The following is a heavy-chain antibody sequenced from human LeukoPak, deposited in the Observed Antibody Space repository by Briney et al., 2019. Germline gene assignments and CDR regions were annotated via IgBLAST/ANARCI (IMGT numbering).Heavy chain of an antibody. CDR1: GGTLSSYA. D-gene: IGHD5-18*01. V-gene: IGHV1-69*05. J-gene: IGHJ4*02. CDR2: IIPILGTA. Sequence: SLKVSCKDSGGTLSSYAISWVRQAPGQVREWMGGIIPILGTANYAQKFEGRVTITTDESRRTAYMELSSLRSEDTAVYYRAREYSYGPQYFDYWGQGTLVTVSS. CDR3: AREYSYGPQYFDY.